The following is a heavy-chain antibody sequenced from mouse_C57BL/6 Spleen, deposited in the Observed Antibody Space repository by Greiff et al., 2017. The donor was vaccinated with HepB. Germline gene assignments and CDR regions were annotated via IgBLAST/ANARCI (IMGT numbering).Heavy chain of an antibody. D-gene: IGHD1-1*01. V-gene: IGHV1-53*01. CDR3: ARKRYYDWYFDV. Sequence: VQLQQPGTELVKPGASVKLSCKASGYTFTSYWMHWVKQRPGQGLEWIGNINPSNGGTNYNEKFKSKATLTVDKSSSTAYMQLSSLTSEDSAVYYWARKRYYDWYFDVWGTGTTVTVSS. CDR2: INPSNGGT. CDR1: GYTFTSYW. J-gene: IGHJ1*03.